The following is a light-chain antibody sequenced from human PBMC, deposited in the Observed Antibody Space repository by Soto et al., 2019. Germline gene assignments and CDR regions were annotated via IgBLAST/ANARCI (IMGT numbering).Light chain of an antibody. V-gene: IGLV2-23*02. CDR2: EVS. Sequence: QSLLTQPASVSGSPGQSITISCPGTSSDVVSYNLVSWYQQHPGKAPKLMIYEVSKRPSGVSNRFSGSKSGNTASLTISGLQAEDEADYYCCSYAGSSTFYVFGTGTKVTVL. J-gene: IGLJ1*01. CDR3: CSYAGSSTFYV. CDR1: SSDVVSYNL.